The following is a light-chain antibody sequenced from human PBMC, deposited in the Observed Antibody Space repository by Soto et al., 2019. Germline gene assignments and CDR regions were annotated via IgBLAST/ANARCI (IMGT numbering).Light chain of an antibody. J-gene: IGLJ1*01. CDR1: TSDVGGYNY. V-gene: IGLV2-14*01. Sequence: QSALTQPASVSGSPGQSITISCTGTTSDVGGYNYVSWFQQYPGKAPKLKIYEVSNRPSGVSNRFSGSKSGNTASLTISGLQAEDEADYSCSSYTTSSTLVFGTGTKLTVL. CDR3: SSYTTSSTLV. CDR2: EVS.